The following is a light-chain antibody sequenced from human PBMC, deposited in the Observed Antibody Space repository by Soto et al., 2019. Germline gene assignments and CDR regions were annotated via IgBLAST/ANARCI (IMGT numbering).Light chain of an antibody. CDR2: EVS. Sequence: QSALTHPASVSGSPGQSITISCTGTSSDVGDYNYVSWYQQHPGKAPKLMIYEVSNRPSGVSNRFSGSKSGNTASLTISGLQAEDEADYYCSSCSSCSTRSTRVFGTGTKVTVL. CDR3: SSCSSCSTRSTRV. CDR1: SSDVGDYNY. J-gene: IGLJ1*01. V-gene: IGLV2-14*01.